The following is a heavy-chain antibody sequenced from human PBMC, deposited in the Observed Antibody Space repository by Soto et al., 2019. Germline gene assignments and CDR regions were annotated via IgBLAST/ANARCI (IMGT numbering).Heavy chain of an antibody. V-gene: IGHV1-69*01. CDR2: IIPLFNRT. CDR1: GGTFSSYA. D-gene: IGHD3-10*01. CDR3: ARTYFGGNAKRSYYYGMNV. J-gene: IGHJ6*02. Sequence: QVQLVQSGAEVQKPGSSVKVSCKASGGTFSSYAITWVRQAPRQGLEWMGGIIPLFNRTNYSQTFQGRVTITADGFPSTVYMELSSLRSEDTAVYFCARTYFGGNAKRSYYYGMNVWGQGTMVTVSS.